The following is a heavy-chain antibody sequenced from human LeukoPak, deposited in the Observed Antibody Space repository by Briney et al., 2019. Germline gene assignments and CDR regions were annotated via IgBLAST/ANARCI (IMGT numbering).Heavy chain of an antibody. D-gene: IGHD3-16*02. Sequence: PGGSLRLSCAASGFTFSSYAMSWVRQAPGKGLEWVSAISGSGGSTYYADSVKGRFTISRDNSKNTLYLQMGSLRAEDMAVYYCARDRNYDYVWGSYRYDAFDIWGQGTMVTVSS. CDR1: GFTFSSYA. V-gene: IGHV3-23*01. CDR3: ARDRNYDYVWGSYRYDAFDI. J-gene: IGHJ3*02. CDR2: ISGSGGST.